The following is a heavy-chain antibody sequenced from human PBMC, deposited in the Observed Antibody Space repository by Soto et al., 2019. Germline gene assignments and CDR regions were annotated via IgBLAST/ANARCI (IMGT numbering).Heavy chain of an antibody. V-gene: IGHV1-18*01. CDR3: AREGPAAYYYYGMDV. CDR2: ISGYNGNT. CDR1: GYSFTTYG. J-gene: IGHJ6*02. Sequence: QVQLVQSRGEVKKPGASVKVSCKTSGYSFTTYGISWVRQAPGQGLEWMGWISGYNGNTNYAQKLQGRVTMTTDTSTSTAHMERRSLRFDDTAVYYCAREGPAAYYYYGMDVWRQGSTVTVSS.